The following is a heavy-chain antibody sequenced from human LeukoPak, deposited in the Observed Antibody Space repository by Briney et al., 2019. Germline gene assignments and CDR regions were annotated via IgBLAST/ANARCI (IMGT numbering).Heavy chain of an antibody. CDR3: AKAQYYYDSSGYFDY. CDR2: ISGSGGST. V-gene: IGHV3-23*01. CDR1: GFTFTSYA. J-gene: IGHJ4*02. D-gene: IGHD3-22*01. Sequence: GGSLRLSCAPSGFTFTSYAMGWVRQAPGKGLEGVSAISGSGGSTYYADSVKGGFTISRDNSKNTLYLQMNSLRAEDTAVYYCAKAQYYYDSSGYFDYWGQGTLVTVSS.